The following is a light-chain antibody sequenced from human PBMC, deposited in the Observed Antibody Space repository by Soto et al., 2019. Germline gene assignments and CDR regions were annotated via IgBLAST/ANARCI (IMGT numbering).Light chain of an antibody. Sequence: EIVMTQSPATLSVSPGERATLSCRASQSVSSNLAWYQQKPGQAPRLLIYGASTRATGIPARFSGSRSETDFTLTISRLEPEDFAVYYCRQYGTSLGFPVGGGTKVDIK. CDR2: GAS. V-gene: IGKV3-15*01. CDR3: RQYGTSLGFP. CDR1: QSVSSN. J-gene: IGKJ4*01.